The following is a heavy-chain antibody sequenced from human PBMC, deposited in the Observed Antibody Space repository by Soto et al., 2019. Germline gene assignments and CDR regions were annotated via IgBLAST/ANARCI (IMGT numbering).Heavy chain of an antibody. Sequence: SVKVSCKASGGTFSSYAINRLQQAPGQALEWMGGIIPILGTANYAQKFQARDTITADESSSIGYMDLSSLRSEDTAVYYCAHPNSGYEGRYFGYWGQGTLVTVSS. D-gene: IGHD5-12*01. J-gene: IGHJ4*01. CDR3: AHPNSGYEGRYFGY. CDR1: GGTFSSYA. V-gene: IGHV1-69*13. CDR2: IIPILGTA.